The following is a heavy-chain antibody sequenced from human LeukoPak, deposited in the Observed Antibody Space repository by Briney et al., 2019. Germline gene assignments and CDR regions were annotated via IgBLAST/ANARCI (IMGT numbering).Heavy chain of an antibody. CDR3: AKDRNYYGSGSYPLFDY. V-gene: IGHV3-23*01. J-gene: IGHJ4*02. CDR1: GFTFSSYA. CDR2: ISGSGGST. Sequence: GGSLRLSCAASGFTFSSYAVSWVRQAPGKGLEWVSAISGSGGSTYYADSVKGRFTISRDNSKNTLYLQMNSLRAEDTAVYYCAKDRNYYGSGSYPLFDYWGQGTLVTVSS. D-gene: IGHD3-10*01.